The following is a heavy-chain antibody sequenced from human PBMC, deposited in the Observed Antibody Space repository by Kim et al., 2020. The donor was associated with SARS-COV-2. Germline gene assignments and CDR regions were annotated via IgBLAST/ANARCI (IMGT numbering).Heavy chain of an antibody. CDR1: GGSISSSSYY. CDR3: APIRVDTAMDEDY. Sequence: SETLSLTCTVSGGSISSSSYYWGWIRQPPGKGLEWIGSIYYSGITYYNPSLKSRVTISVDTSKNQFSLKLSSVTAAATAVYYCAPIRVDTAMDEDYWGQGTLVTVSS. J-gene: IGHJ4*02. CDR2: IYYSGIT. D-gene: IGHD5-18*01. V-gene: IGHV4-39*01.